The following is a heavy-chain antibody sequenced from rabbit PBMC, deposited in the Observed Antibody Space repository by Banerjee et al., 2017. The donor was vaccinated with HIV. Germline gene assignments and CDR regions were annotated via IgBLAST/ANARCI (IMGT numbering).Heavy chain of an antibody. CDR2: IGTSSGIT. Sequence: QQQLEESGGGLVKPGGTLTLTCKASGIDFSSYYYMCWVRQAPGKGLEWIACIGTSSGITWYASWVNGRFTISKTSSTTVTLQMTSLTAADTATYFCARGGAAGYNLVTRLDLWGQGTLVTVS. V-gene: IGHV1S43*01. J-gene: IGHJ3*01. CDR3: ARGGAAGYNLVTRLDL. CDR1: GIDFSSYYY. D-gene: IGHD7-1*01.